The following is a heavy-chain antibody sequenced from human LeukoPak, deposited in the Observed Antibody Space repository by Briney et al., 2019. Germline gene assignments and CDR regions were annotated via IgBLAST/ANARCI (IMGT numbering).Heavy chain of an antibody. D-gene: IGHD3-22*01. CDR3: ARGIGGAYYYDSSGYYLHWFDP. CDR1: GYTFTSYD. CDR2: MNPNSGNT. V-gene: IGHV1-8*01. J-gene: IGHJ5*02. Sequence: ASVKVSCKASGYTFTSYDINWVRQATGQGLEWMGWMNPNSGNTGYAQKFQGRVTMTRNTSISTAYMELSSLRSEDTAVYYCARGIGGAYYYDSSGYYLHWFDPWGQGTLATVSS.